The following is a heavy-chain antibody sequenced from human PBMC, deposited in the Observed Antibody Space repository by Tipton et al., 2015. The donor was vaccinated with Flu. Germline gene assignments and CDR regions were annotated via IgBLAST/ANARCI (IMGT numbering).Heavy chain of an antibody. J-gene: IGHJ5*02. CDR2: VSHSGST. CDR1: GDSITSSSFY. CDR3: ARDRYDILTGSFSWFDP. D-gene: IGHD3-9*01. Sequence: TLSLTCTVSGDSITSSSFYWGWIRQPPGKGLEWIGSVSHSGSTSYNPSLKSRIVMSVDTSKCQFSLTRMSVTAAATAVYYCARDRYDILTGSFSWFDPWGQGTLVTVSS. V-gene: IGHV4-39*07.